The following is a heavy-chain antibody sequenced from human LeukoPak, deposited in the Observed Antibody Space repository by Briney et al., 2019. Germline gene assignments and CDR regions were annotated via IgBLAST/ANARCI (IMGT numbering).Heavy chain of an antibody. J-gene: IGHJ4*02. Sequence: PGGSLRLSCAASGFTFSSYGMHWVRQAPGKGLEWVAFIRYDGSNKYYADSVKGRFTISRDNSKNTLYLQMNSLRAEDTAVYYCAKATYYYDSSGYYWRGAGDYWGQGTLVTVSS. CDR1: GFTFSSYG. CDR2: IRYDGSNK. D-gene: IGHD3-22*01. V-gene: IGHV3-30*02. CDR3: AKATYYYDSSGYYWRGAGDY.